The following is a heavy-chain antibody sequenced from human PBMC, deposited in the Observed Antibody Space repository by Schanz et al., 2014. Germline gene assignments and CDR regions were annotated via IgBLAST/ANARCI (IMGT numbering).Heavy chain of an antibody. V-gene: IGHV1-69*02. D-gene: IGHD3-9*01. CDR1: GGTFSTYP. Sequence: QLQLVQSGAEVKKPGSSMKVSCKASGGTFSTYPINWLRQAPGQGLEWMGRIIPIHGIVNYAQRFQDRVRITADKSTSTAYMDVSSLRSEDTAVYYCARVQDDILTGSEYYYGMDVWGRGTTVTDSS. CDR2: IIPIHGIV. CDR3: ARVQDDILTGSEYYYGMDV. J-gene: IGHJ6*02.